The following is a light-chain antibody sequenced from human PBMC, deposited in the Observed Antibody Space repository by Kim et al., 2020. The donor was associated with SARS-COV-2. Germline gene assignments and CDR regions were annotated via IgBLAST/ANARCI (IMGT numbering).Light chain of an antibody. V-gene: IGKV3-20*01. J-gene: IGKJ4*01. CDR1: QSVSSSY. CDR3: QQYGSSPFT. CDR2: GAS. Sequence: SPGDRAPLSCRASQSVSSSYLAWYQQKPGQAPRLLIYGASSRATGIPDRFSGSGSGTDFTLTISRLEPEDFAVYYCQQYGSSPFTFGGGTKVDIK.